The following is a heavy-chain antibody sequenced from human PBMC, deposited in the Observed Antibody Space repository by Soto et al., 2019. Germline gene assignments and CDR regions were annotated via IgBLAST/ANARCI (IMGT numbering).Heavy chain of an antibody. CDR1: GGTFSSYA. CDR2: IIQVFGTT. CDR3: AVTCVECIAAAPSYSYYGMTV. D-gene: IGHD6-13*01. J-gene: IGHJ6*02. Sequence: QVQLVQSGAEVKKPGSSVKVSCKASGGTFSSYAISWVRQAPGQGLEWMGGIIQVFGTTNTAQKFQGRVTITADDSTSTAYMEPSSLRSEDTAVYYCAVTCVECIAAAPSYSYYGMTVWGQGTTVTVSS. V-gene: IGHV1-69*01.